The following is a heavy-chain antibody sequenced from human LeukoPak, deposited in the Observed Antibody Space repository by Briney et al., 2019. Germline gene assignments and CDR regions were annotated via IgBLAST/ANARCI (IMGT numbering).Heavy chain of an antibody. CDR1: GYTFTSYY. CDR2: INPSGGST. J-gene: IGHJ6*03. Sequence: ASVKVSCKASGYTFTSYYMHWVRQAPGQGLEWMGIINPSGGSTSYAQKFQGRVTMARDTPTSTVYMELSSLRSEDTAVYYCARGLNSGYDFNYYYMDVWGKGTTVTISS. CDR3: ARGLNSGYDFNYYYMDV. D-gene: IGHD5-12*01. V-gene: IGHV1-46*01.